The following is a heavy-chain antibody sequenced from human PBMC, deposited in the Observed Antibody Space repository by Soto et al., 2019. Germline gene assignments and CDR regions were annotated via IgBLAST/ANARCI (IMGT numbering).Heavy chain of an antibody. V-gene: IGHV3-43*02. CDR1: GFTLSSYA. CDR2: ISWDGGST. D-gene: IGHD3-3*01. J-gene: IGHJ4*02. Sequence: GGSLRLSCAASGFTLSSYAMSWVRQAPGKGLEWVSLISWDGGSTYYADSVKGRFTISRDNSKNSLYLQTNSLRTEDTALYYCAKDRDDFWSGYSHAFDYWGQGTLVTVSS. CDR3: AKDRDDFWSGYSHAFDY.